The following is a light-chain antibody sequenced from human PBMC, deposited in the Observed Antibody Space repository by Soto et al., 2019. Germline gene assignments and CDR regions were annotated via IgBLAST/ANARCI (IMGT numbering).Light chain of an antibody. V-gene: IGLV2-11*01. CDR1: SSDVGGYDF. J-gene: IGLJ2*01. CDR2: DVS. Sequence: QSALTQPRSVSGSPGQSVTISCTGTSSDVGGYDFVSWHQQHPGKAPKLMISDVSKRPSGVPDRFSGSKSGNTASLTISGLQAEDEADYYCCSYAGDLALFGGGTKLTVL. CDR3: CSYAGDLAL.